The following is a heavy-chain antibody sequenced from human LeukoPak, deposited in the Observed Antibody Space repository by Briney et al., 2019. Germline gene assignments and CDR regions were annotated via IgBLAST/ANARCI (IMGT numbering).Heavy chain of an antibody. Sequence: GRSLRLSCAASGFTFDDYAMHWVRQAPGKGLEWVSGISWNSGSIGYADSVKGRFTISRDNAKNSLYLQMNSLRAEDTALYYCAKERYSSGGGVDYWGQGTLVTVSS. V-gene: IGHV3-9*01. CDR1: GFTFDDYA. CDR2: ISWNSGSI. D-gene: IGHD6-19*01. J-gene: IGHJ4*02. CDR3: AKERYSSGGGVDY.